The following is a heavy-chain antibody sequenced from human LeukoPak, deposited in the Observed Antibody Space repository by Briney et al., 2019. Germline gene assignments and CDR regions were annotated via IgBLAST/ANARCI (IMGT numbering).Heavy chain of an antibody. Sequence: GESLKISCKGSGYDFPSYWIAWVRQVPGRGLEWMGIIYPGDSDTKYSPAFQGQVTISADKSINTAYLRWSSLKASDTAMYYCARHCRYCTNEGDYWGQGTLVTVSS. CDR3: ARHCRYCTNEGDY. D-gene: IGHD2-8*01. V-gene: IGHV5-51*01. CDR2: IYPGDSDT. J-gene: IGHJ4*02. CDR1: GYDFPSYW.